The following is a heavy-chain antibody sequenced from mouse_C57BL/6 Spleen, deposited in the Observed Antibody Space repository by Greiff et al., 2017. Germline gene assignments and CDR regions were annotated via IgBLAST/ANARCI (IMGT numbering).Heavy chain of an antibody. D-gene: IGHD1-1*01. CDR2: IDPSDSET. CDR1: SYTFTSYW. V-gene: IGHV1-52*01. Sequence: VQLQQPGAELVRPGSSVKLSCKASSYTFTSYWMHWVKQRPIQGLEWIGNIDPSDSETHYNQKFKDKATLTVDKSSSTAYMQLSSLTSEDSAVYYWAREGTTVVDWYFDVWGTGTTVTVSS. J-gene: IGHJ1*03. CDR3: AREGTTVVDWYFDV.